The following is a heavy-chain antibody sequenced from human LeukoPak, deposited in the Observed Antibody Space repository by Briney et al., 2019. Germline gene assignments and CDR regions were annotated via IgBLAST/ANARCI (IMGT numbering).Heavy chain of an antibody. CDR1: GGSISGYY. V-gene: IGHV4-59*01. D-gene: IGHD3-10*01. Sequence: PSETLSPTCTVSGGSISGYYWSWIRQTPGKGLECIGYIYYSGSTNYNPSLKSRVTMSVDTSKNQFSLKLSSVTAADTAVYYCARQGYYGSGSYWFDPWGQGTLVTVSS. CDR2: IYYSGST. CDR3: ARQGYYGSGSYWFDP. J-gene: IGHJ5*02.